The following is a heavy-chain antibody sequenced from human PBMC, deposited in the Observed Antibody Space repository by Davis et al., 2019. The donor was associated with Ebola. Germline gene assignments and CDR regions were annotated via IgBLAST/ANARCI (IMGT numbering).Heavy chain of an antibody. D-gene: IGHD3-3*01. V-gene: IGHV6-1*01. CDR3: ARGWLRGYLDY. J-gene: IGHJ4*02. CDR2: TYYNSKWFH. Sequence: PSQTLSLTCAISGDSVSSGGWNWIRQSPSRGLEWLGRTYYNSKWFHDYAVSVKSRITINPDTSKNQFSLQLNSVTPEDTAVYYCARGWLRGYLDYWGQGTLVTVSS. CDR1: GDSVSSGG.